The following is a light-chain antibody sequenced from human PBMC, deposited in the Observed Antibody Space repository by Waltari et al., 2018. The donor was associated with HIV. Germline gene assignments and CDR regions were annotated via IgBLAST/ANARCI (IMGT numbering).Light chain of an antibody. CDR2: DVN. CDR1: WSDIGSYDL. J-gene: IGLJ3*02. CDR3: CSYAGSGTFVV. V-gene: IGLV2-23*02. Sequence: QSALTQPASVSGSPGQSITLSCSGTWSDIGSYDLVSWYQHFPGKAPKRILYDVNERPSGVSPRYPGSKSGNTASLVISGLQSEDEADYYCCSYAGSGTFVVFGGGTRLTV.